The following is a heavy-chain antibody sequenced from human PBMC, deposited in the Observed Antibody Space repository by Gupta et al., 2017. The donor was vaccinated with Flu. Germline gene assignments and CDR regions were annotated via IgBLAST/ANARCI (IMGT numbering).Heavy chain of an antibody. CDR3: AKDRSGNPAIDY. CDR1: GLTFSDYA. J-gene: IGHJ4*02. V-gene: IGHV3-23*01. CDR2: VGAGGDRT. Sequence: EVQLLESGGALVQPGGSLRLSCAASGLTFSDYAMNWVRQAAGKGLEWVSTVGAGGDRTYYADYVMGRFTISRDNSKNTVYLKMNSLRGDDTAVYYCAKDRSGNPAIDYWGQGTLVTVS. D-gene: IGHD6-13*01.